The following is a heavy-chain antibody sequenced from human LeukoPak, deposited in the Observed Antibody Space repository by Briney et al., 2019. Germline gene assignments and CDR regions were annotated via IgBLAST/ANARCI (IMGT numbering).Heavy chain of an antibody. J-gene: IGHJ4*02. CDR1: GYTFTSYG. CDR2: ISAYNGNT. V-gene: IGHV1-18*01. D-gene: IGHD3-3*01. CDR3: ARTPGRFLEWLSPFDY. Sequence: ASVKVSCKASGYTFTSYGISWVRQAPGQGLEWMGWISAYNGNTNYAQKLQGRVTMTTDTSTSTAYMELRSPRSDDTAVYYCARTPGRFLEWLSPFDYWGQGTLVTVSS.